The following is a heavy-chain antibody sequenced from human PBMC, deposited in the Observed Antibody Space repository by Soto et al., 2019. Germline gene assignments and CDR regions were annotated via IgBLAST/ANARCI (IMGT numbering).Heavy chain of an antibody. CDR3: ARGLLWFGESYDAFDI. D-gene: IGHD3-10*01. CDR1: GGSFSGYY. V-gene: IGHV4-34*01. CDR2: INHSGST. Sequence: QVQLQQWGAGLLKPSETLSLTCAVYGGSFSGYYWSWIRQPPGKGLEWIGEINHSGSTNYNPSLKSRVTISVDTSKNQFSQKLSSVTAADTAVYYCARGLLWFGESYDAFDIWGQGTMVTVSS. J-gene: IGHJ3*02.